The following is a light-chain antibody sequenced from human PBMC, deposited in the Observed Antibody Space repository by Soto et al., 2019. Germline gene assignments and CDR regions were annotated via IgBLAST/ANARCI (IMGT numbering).Light chain of an antibody. J-gene: IGLJ3*02. Sequence: QSVLTQPGSVSGSPGQSITISCTGTSSDVGSYNLVSWYQQHPGKAPKLMIYEGNERPSGVSNRFSGSKSGNTASLTISGLLAEDEADYYCCSYAGSSTWVFGGGTKLTVL. CDR2: EGN. CDR1: SSDVGSYNL. CDR3: CSYAGSSTWV. V-gene: IGLV2-23*01.